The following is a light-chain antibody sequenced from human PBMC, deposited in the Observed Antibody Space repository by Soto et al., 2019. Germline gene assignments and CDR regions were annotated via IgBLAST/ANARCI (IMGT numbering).Light chain of an antibody. Sequence: AIRMTQSPSSFSASTGDRVTITCRASKGISSHLAWYQVKPGKAPRLLIYTASYLKSVVPSRFSGSGSGTDVTLTISSLQSEDSAVYYCQQYFSYQLTFGGGTKVEIK. CDR1: KGISSH. J-gene: IGKJ4*01. CDR2: TAS. V-gene: IGKV1-8*01. CDR3: QQYFSYQLT.